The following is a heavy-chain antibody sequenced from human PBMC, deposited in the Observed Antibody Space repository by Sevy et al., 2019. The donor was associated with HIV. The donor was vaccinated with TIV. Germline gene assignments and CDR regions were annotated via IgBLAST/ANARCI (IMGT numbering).Heavy chain of an antibody. D-gene: IGHD2-15*01. V-gene: IGHV3-48*02. CDR2: ISSSSTI. CDR1: GFTFSSYS. CDR3: ARDSAAIVVVVAATELYMDV. Sequence: GGSLRLSCAASGFTFSSYSMNWVRQAPGKGLEWVSYISSSSTIYYADSVKGRFTISRDNAKNSLYLHMNSLRDEDTAVYYCARDSAAIVVVVAATELYMDVWGKGTTVTVSS. J-gene: IGHJ6*03.